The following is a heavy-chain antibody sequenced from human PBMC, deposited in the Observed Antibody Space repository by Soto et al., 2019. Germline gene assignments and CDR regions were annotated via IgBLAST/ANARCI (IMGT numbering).Heavy chain of an antibody. V-gene: IGHV5-51*01. CDR1: GYSFTSYW. CDR3: TMRGRNRAESGSAVSVLDN. J-gene: IGHJ4*01. CDR2: IYPGDSGT. D-gene: IGHD3-22*01. Sequence: GESLKISGKGSGYSFTSYWIGWVRQMPGKGLEWMGIIYPGDSGTRYSPSFQGQVTISADKSISTAYLQWSSLKASDTAMYYCTMRGRNRAESGSAVSVLDNRFLGTAVAVSS.